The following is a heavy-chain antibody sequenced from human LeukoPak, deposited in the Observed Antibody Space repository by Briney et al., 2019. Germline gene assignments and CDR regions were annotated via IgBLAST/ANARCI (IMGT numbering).Heavy chain of an antibody. V-gene: IGHV1-69*04. CDR1: GGTFSSYA. Sequence: ASVKVSCKASGGTFSSYAISWVRQAPGQGLEWMGRIIPILGIANYAQKFQGRVTITADKSTSTAYMELSSLRSEDTAVYYCAREGIVVVITTVGGYGMDVWGQGTTVTVSS. CDR2: IIPILGIA. J-gene: IGHJ6*02. CDR3: AREGIVVVITTVGGYGMDV. D-gene: IGHD3-22*01.